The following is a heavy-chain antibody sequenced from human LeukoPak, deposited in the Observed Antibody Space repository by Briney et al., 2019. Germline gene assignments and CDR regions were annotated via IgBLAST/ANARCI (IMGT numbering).Heavy chain of an antibody. D-gene: IGHD2-2*01. V-gene: IGHV1-24*01. CDR3: ATEGCSSTSCYSDAFDI. J-gene: IGHJ3*02. CDR2: FYPEDGET. Sequence: ASVKVSCKVSGYTLTELSMHWVRQAPGKGLEWMGGFYPEDGETIYAQKFQGRVTMTEDTSTDTAYMELSSLRSEDTAVYYCATEGCSSTSCYSDAFDIWGQGTMVTVSS. CDR1: GYTLTELS.